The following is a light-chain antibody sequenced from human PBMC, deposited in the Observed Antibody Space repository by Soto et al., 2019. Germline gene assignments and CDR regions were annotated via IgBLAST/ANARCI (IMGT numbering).Light chain of an antibody. J-gene: IGKJ5*01. Sequence: ILMTQSPSTLPVSPGERATLSCRASQSVSSNLAWYQQKPGQAPRLLIYGASSRATGIPDRLSGSGSGTDFTLTISRLEPQDYAVYYCQQYVTSVTFGQGTRLEIK. CDR2: GAS. V-gene: IGKV3-20*01. CDR1: QSVSSN. CDR3: QQYVTSVT.